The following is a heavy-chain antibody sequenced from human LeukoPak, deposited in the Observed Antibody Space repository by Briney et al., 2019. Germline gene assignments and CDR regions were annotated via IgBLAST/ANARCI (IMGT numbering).Heavy chain of an antibody. CDR2: ISYDGSNK. Sequence: TGGSLRLSCAASGFTFSSYSMNWVRQAPGKGLEWVAVISYDGSNKYYADSVKGRFTISRDNSKNTLYLQMNSLRAEDTAVYYCARDRRSSSWGFDPWGQGTLVTVSS. D-gene: IGHD6-13*01. J-gene: IGHJ5*02. V-gene: IGHV3-30*03. CDR1: GFTFSSYS. CDR3: ARDRRSSSWGFDP.